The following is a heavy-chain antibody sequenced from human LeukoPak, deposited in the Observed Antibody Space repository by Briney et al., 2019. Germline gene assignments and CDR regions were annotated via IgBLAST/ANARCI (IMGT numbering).Heavy chain of an antibody. CDR1: GFTFSSYC. Sequence: GGSLRLSCAASGFTFSSYCMNWVRQAPGRGLEWVSGISWNSGNIGYADSVKGRFTISRDNAKKSLYLQMNSLRAEDTALYYCAKGGSRYCSGGSCYSYYYFMDVWGKGTTVTISS. D-gene: IGHD2-15*01. CDR3: AKGGSRYCSGGSCYSYYYFMDV. J-gene: IGHJ6*03. V-gene: IGHV3-9*01. CDR2: ISWNSGNI.